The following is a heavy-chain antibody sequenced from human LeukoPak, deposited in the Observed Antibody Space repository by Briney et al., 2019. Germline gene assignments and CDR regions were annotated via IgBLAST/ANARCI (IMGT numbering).Heavy chain of an antibody. D-gene: IGHD7-27*01. V-gene: IGHV3-30*03. CDR3: ARESEEGAPLGY. CDR1: GFTFSSYG. Sequence: GRSLRLSCSASGFTFSSYGMHWVRQAPGKGLEWVAVISYDGSNKYYADSVKGRFTISRDNSKNTLYLQMNSLRAEDTAVYYCARESEEGAPLGYWGQGTLVTVSS. CDR2: ISYDGSNK. J-gene: IGHJ4*02.